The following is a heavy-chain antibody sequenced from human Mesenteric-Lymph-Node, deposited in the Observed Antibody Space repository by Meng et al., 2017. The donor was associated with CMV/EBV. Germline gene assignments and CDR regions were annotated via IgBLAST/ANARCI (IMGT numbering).Heavy chain of an antibody. Sequence: VQLSQSGAEVKKPGASVRVSCKASGYISGFYIHWVRQAPGQGLEWMGRINPNSGDTNYAQKFQGRVTMTRDTSISTAYMELSRLRSDDTAVYYCARDLARFWGQGTLVTVSS. CDR2: INPNSGDT. V-gene: IGHV1-2*06. J-gene: IGHJ4*02. CDR1: GYISGFY. CDR3: ARDLARF.